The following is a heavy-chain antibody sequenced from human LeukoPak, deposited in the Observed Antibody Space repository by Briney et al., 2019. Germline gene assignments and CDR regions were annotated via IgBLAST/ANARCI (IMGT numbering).Heavy chain of an antibody. CDR3: AREVKIAAAGSNNWFDP. Sequence: GASVKVSCKASGYTFTNYYMHWVRQAPGQGLEWMGWINPNSGGTNYAQKFQGRVTMTRDTSISTAYMELSRLRSDDTAVYYCAREVKIAAAGSNNWFDPWGQGTLVTVSS. CDR1: GYTFTNYY. J-gene: IGHJ5*02. D-gene: IGHD6-13*01. V-gene: IGHV1-2*02. CDR2: INPNSGGT.